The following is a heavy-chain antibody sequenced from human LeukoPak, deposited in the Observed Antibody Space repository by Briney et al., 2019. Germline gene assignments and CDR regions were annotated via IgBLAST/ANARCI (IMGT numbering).Heavy chain of an antibody. V-gene: IGHV4-34*01. J-gene: IGHJ6*02. D-gene: IGHD2-2*01. CDR1: GGSFSGYY. Sequence: SETLSLTCAVYGGSFSGYYWSWIRQPPGKGLEWIGEINHSGSTNYNPSLKSRVTISVDTSKNQFSLKLSSVTAADTAVNYCARDKYCSSTSCYEGAYYYYGMDVWGQGTTVTVSS. CDR2: INHSGST. CDR3: ARDKYCSSTSCYEGAYYYYGMDV.